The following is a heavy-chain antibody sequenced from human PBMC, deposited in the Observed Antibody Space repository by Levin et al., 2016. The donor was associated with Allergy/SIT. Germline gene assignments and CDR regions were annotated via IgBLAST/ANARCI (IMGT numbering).Heavy chain of an antibody. Sequence: GSLRLSCTVSGGSISSYYWSWIRQPPGKGLEWIGYIYYSGSTNYNPSLKSRVTISVDTSKNQFSLKLSSVTAADTAVYYCARVGLERSDFDIWGQGTMVTVSS. CDR1: GGSISSYY. J-gene: IGHJ3*02. CDR3: ARVGLERSDFDI. CDR2: IYYSGST. V-gene: IGHV4-59*13. D-gene: IGHD1-1*01.